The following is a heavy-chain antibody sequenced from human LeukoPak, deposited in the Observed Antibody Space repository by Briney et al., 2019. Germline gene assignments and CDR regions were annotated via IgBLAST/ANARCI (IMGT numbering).Heavy chain of an antibody. CDR3: VGQLGNSGHTG. V-gene: IGHV3-53*01. CDR2: TYRDGVT. D-gene: IGHD5-12*01. J-gene: IGHJ4*02. Sequence: PGGSLRLSCVASAFTVSNNYVSWVRQAPGKGLEWVSITYRDGVTSYADSVKGRFTTSRDNSKNTVYLRMNSLRAEDTAVYYCVGQLGNSGHTGWGQGTLVTVSS. CDR1: AFTVSNNY.